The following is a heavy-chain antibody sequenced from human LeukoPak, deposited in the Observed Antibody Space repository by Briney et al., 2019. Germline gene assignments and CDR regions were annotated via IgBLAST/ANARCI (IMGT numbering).Heavy chain of an antibody. Sequence: SETLSLTCTVSGGSISSYYWSWIRQPPGKGLEWIGYIYYSGSTNYNPSLKSRVTISVDTSKNQFSLKLSSVTAADTAVYYCARVRTMVRGVIRLFDYWGQGTLVTVSS. V-gene: IGHV4-59*01. CDR1: GGSISSYY. CDR2: IYYSGST. D-gene: IGHD3-10*01. J-gene: IGHJ4*02. CDR3: ARVRTMVRGVIRLFDY.